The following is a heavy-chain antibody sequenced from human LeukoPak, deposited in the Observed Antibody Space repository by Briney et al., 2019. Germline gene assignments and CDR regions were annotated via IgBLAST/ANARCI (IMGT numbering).Heavy chain of an antibody. Sequence: SETLSLICTVSGGSISSYYWSWIRQPAGKGLEWIGRIYTSGSANYNPSLRTRVTMSVDTSKNQFSLRLTSVTAADTAVYYCARAVGGYCSGGSCYLNYYYMDVWGKGTTITISS. D-gene: IGHD2-15*01. CDR1: GGSISSYY. CDR3: ARAVGGYCSGGSCYLNYYYMDV. V-gene: IGHV4-4*07. J-gene: IGHJ6*03. CDR2: IYTSGSA.